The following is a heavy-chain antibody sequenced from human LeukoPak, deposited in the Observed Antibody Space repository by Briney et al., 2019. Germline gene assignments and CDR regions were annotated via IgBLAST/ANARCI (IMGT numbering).Heavy chain of an antibody. J-gene: IGHJ4*02. CDR1: GFTFSSYS. CDR2: ISSSSSTI. Sequence: PGGSLRLSCAASGFTFSSYSMNWVRQAPGKGLEWVSYISSSSSTIYYADSVKGRFTISRDNAKNPLYLQMNTLRAEDTAVYYCASCPYDSYYYFDYWGQGTLVTVSS. D-gene: IGHD3-22*01. CDR3: ASCPYDSYYYFDY. V-gene: IGHV3-48*04.